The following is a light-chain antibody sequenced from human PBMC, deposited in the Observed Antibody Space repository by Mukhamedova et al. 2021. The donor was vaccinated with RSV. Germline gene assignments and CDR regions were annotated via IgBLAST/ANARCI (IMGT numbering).Light chain of an antibody. CDR3: QQYFGVPVT. CDR2: AAS. J-gene: IGKJ2*01. Sequence: WYQRRVHGKAPKLLIYAASRFATGVPSRFSGGGSGADYTLTITSLQPEDFGTYYCQQYFGVPVTFGLGTKL. V-gene: IGKV1-NL1*01.